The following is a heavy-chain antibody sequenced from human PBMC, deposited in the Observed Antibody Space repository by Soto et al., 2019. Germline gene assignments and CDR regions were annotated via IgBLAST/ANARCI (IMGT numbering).Heavy chain of an antibody. J-gene: IGHJ6*02. CDR3: ARAHNYDFWSCYYYYGMDV. CDR1: GYTFTSYY. Sequence: ASVKVSCKASGYTFTSYYMHWVRQAPGQGLEWMGIINPSGGSTSYAQKFQGRVTMTRDTSTSTVYMELCRLRSEDTAVYYCARAHNYDFWSCYYYYGMDVWGQGTTVTVSS. D-gene: IGHD3-3*01. V-gene: IGHV1-46*01. CDR2: INPSGGST.